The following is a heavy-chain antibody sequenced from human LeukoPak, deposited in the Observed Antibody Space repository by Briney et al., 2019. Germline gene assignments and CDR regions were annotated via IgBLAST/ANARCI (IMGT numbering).Heavy chain of an antibody. CDR2: ISSSSSYI. CDR1: GFTFSSYS. Sequence: PGGSLRLSCAASGFTFSSYSMNWVRQAPGKGLEWVSSISSSSSYIYYADSVKGRFTISRDNSKNTLYLQMNSLRAEDTAVYYCARGTYDILTGFDYWGQGTLVTVSS. CDR3: ARGTYDILTGFDY. D-gene: IGHD3-9*01. J-gene: IGHJ4*02. V-gene: IGHV3-21*01.